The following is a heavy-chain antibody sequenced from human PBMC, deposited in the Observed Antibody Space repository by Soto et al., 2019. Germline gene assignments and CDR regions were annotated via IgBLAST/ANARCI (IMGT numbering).Heavy chain of an antibody. V-gene: IGHV3-66*01. CDR1: GFTVSSFY. J-gene: IGHJ4*02. Sequence: EVQLVESGGGLVQPGGSLRLSCAASGFTVSSFYMTWVRQAPGKGLKWVAVISSGGSTYYADSVKGRCTISRDNSKNTLYLEMNSLRAEDTAVYYCARDTFGGAYDFLHGGQGTLVTVSS. CDR3: ARDTFGGAYDFLH. CDR2: ISSGGST. D-gene: IGHD3-3*01.